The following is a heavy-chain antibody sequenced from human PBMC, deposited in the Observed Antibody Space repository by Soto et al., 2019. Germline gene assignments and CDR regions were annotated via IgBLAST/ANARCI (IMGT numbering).Heavy chain of an antibody. D-gene: IGHD6-19*01. V-gene: IGHV3-30*18. J-gene: IGHJ1*01. CDR1: GFTFSSYG. CDR2: ISYDGSNK. Sequence: QVQLVESGGGVVQPGRSLRLSCAASGFTFSSYGMHWVRQAPGKGLEWVAVISYDGSNKYYADSVKGRFTISRDNSKNTRYLQMNCLSADDTAVYYCANGDSSGWYHAEYCQQWGQGTLVTV. CDR3: ANGDSSGWYHAEYCQQ.